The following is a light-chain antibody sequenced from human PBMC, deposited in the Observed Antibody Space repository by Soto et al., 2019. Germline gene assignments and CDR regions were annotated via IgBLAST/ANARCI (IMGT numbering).Light chain of an antibody. CDR3: QQYGSSPYT. Sequence: EIVLTQSPGTLSLSPGDRATLSCRASQSVSSGYLAWYQQKPGQTPKLLMYGTSYRATGIPDRFSGSGSGTDFTLSISRLEPEDLAVYYFQQYGSSPYTFGHGTNVEIK. J-gene: IGKJ2*01. V-gene: IGKV3-20*01. CDR1: QSVSSGY. CDR2: GTS.